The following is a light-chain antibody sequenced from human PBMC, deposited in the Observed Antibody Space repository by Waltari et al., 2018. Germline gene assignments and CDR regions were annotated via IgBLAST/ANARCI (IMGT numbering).Light chain of an antibody. CDR3: HHYGTSPRP. J-gene: IGKJ1*01. V-gene: IGKV3-20*01. CDR2: DTS. Sequence: EIVLTQSPDTLSLSPGEGATLSCRASQSVSSNQLAWYQQKPGQAPRLLIYDTSTRATRIPDRFTGSGSGTDFTLIISRLDPEDFAVYYCHHYGTSPRPLGQGTKVEI. CDR1: QSVSSNQ.